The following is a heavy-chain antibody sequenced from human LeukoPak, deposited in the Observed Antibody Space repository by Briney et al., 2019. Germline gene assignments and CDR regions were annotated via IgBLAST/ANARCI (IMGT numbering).Heavy chain of an antibody. Sequence: PSETLSLTCTVSDDSIGNYYWSWIRQSPGEGQEWIGYIYFSGSTNYNPSLKRRVTMSVVTSKNQFSLRLTSVTAADTATYYCARVGGSNFYNYGMDVWGQGTTVTVSS. V-gene: IGHV4-59*01. J-gene: IGHJ6*02. CDR2: IYFSGST. CDR1: DDSIGNYY. D-gene: IGHD4-11*01. CDR3: ARVGGSNFYNYGMDV.